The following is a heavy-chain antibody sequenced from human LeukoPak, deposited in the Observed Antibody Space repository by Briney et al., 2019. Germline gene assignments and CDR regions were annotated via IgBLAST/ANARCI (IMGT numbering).Heavy chain of an antibody. CDR2: INPNSGGT. CDR3: ARGPQMGYSYGYEGDY. V-gene: IGHV1-2*04. CDR1: GYTFTGYY. J-gene: IGHJ4*02. Sequence: ASVKVSCKASGYTFTGYYIHWVRQAPGQGLEWMGWINPNSGGTNYAQRFQGWVTVTRDTSIDTAYMELSRLKSDDTAVYYCARGPQMGYSYGYEGDYWGQGTLVTVSS. D-gene: IGHD5-18*01.